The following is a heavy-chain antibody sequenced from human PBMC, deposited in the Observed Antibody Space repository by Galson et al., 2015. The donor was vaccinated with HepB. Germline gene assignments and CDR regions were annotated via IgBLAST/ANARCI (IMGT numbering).Heavy chain of an antibody. Sequence: SLRLSCTASGFTFSSYVIHWVRQAPGKGLEWVAVISADGSSKYYADFVKARFIISRDKTTNTAYLQMNSLRAEDTAVYYCARGNGSGASYCMDLWGQGTTVTVSS. CDR1: GFTFSSYV. D-gene: IGHD3-10*01. CDR2: ISADGSSK. J-gene: IGHJ6*02. V-gene: IGHV3-30*04. CDR3: ARGNGSGASYCMDL.